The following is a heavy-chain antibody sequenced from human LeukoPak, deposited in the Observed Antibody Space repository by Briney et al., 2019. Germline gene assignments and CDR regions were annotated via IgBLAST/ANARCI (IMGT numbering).Heavy chain of an antibody. CDR3: ARGVYCGGGTCYSRGVDWFDP. CDR2: INPNSGGT. D-gene: IGHD2-15*01. CDR1: GYTFTGYY. Sequence: ASVKVSCKASGYTFTGYYIHWVRQAPGQGLEWMGWINPNSGGTNFAQKFQGRVTMTRDTSISTAYMELSRLRSDDTAVYYCARGVYCGGGTCYSRGVDWFDPWGQGTLVTVSS. V-gene: IGHV1-2*02. J-gene: IGHJ5*02.